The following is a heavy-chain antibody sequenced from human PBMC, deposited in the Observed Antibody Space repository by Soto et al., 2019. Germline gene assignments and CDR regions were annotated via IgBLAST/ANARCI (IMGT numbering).Heavy chain of an antibody. CDR1: GFTVSSNY. D-gene: IGHD4-17*01. V-gene: IGHV3-53*04. J-gene: IGHJ6*02. CDR2: IYSGGST. Sequence: EVQLVESGGGLVQPGGSLRLSCAASGFTVSSNYMSWVRQAPGKGLEWVSVIYSGGSTYYADSVKGRFTISRHNSKNTLYLQMNRRRAEDTAVYYWAGRTTVTSVYYYYYGMDVWGQGTTVTVSS. CDR3: AGRTTVTSVYYYYYGMDV.